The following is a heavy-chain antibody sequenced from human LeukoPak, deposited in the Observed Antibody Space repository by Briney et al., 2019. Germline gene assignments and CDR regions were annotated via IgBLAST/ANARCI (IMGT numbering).Heavy chain of an antibody. D-gene: IGHD2-8*02. CDR1: GFTFSSYA. Sequence: PGGSLRLSCAASGFTFSSYAMSWVRQAPGKGLEWVSSISSSSSYIYYADSVKGRFTISRDNAKNSLYLQMNSLRAEDTAVYYCARDGYCTGGVCYRKVDYWGQGTLVTVSS. CDR3: ARDGYCTGGVCYRKVDY. CDR2: ISSSSSYI. J-gene: IGHJ4*02. V-gene: IGHV3-21*01.